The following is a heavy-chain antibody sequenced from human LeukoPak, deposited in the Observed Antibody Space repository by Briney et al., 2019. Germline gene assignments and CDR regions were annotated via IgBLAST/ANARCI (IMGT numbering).Heavy chain of an antibody. CDR1: GFTFSSYA. Sequence: GGSLRLSCAASGFTFSSYAMHWVRQAPGKGLEWVAVISYDGSNKYYADSVKGRFTISRDNSKNTLYLQMNSLRAEDTAVYYCARGGYYDSNGYQKIDFWGQGTLVTVSS. CDR2: ISYDGSNK. CDR3: ARGGYYDSNGYQKIDF. J-gene: IGHJ4*02. V-gene: IGHV3-30-3*01. D-gene: IGHD3-22*01.